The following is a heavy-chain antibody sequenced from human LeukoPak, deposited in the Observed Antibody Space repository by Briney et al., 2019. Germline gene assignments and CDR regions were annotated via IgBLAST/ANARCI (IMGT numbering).Heavy chain of an antibody. CDR3: ARGSPSKWLALDY. J-gene: IGHJ4*02. CDR1: GGSFSGYY. CDR2: INHSGST. D-gene: IGHD6-19*01. V-gene: IGHV4-34*01. Sequence: SETLSLTCAVYGGSFSGYYWSWIRQPPGKGLEWIGEINHSGSTNYNPSLKSRVTISVDTSKNQFSLKLSSVTAADTAVYYCARGSPSKWLALDYWGQGTLVTVSP.